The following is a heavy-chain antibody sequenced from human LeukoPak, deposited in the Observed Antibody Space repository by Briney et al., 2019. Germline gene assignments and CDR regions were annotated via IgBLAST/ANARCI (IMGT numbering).Heavy chain of an antibody. Sequence: PSETLSLTCNVSGGSINVDYYTDYWSSIRRPAGKVLQWIGRIHATEITTYNPSFRSRVTLTLDKSLNQVSLHLASVTAADTAVYYCARDLGINTGWYGFDYWGLGILVTVSS. CDR1: GGSINVDYYTDY. CDR2: IHATEIT. CDR3: ARDLGINTGWYGFDY. J-gene: IGHJ4*02. D-gene: IGHD6-19*01. V-gene: IGHV4-4*07.